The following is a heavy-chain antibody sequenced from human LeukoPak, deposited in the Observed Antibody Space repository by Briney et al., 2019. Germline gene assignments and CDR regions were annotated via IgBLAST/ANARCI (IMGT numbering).Heavy chain of an antibody. V-gene: IGHV4-61*01. Sequence: SETLSLTCSVSGGSVSSSLNKWSWIRQAPGKGLEWIGEISYSGSASYNPSLRSRVTISIDTSTNQFSLTLDSVTAADTAVYYCATEAECSGGSCYPYGWFDPWGQGTQVIVSS. J-gene: IGHJ5*02. D-gene: IGHD2-15*01. CDR1: GGSVSSSLNK. CDR2: ISYSGSA. CDR3: ATEAECSGGSCYPYGWFDP.